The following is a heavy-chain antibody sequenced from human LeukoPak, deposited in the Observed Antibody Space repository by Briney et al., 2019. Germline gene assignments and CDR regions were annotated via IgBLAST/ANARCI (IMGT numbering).Heavy chain of an antibody. Sequence: PSETLSLTCTVSGGSISSSSYYWGWIRQPPGKGLEWIGSIYYSGSTYYNPSLKSRVTISVDTSKNQFSLKLSSVTAADTAVYYCARHQAGEFDYWGQGTLVTVSS. CDR3: ARHQAGEFDY. CDR2: IYYSGST. CDR1: GGSISSSSYY. D-gene: IGHD6-13*01. J-gene: IGHJ4*02. V-gene: IGHV4-39*01.